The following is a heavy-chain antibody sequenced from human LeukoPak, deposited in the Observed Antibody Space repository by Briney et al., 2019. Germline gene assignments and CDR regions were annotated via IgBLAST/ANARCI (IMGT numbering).Heavy chain of an antibody. CDR3: ALDDRGSYSFDY. CDR2: ISAYNGNT. CDR1: GYTFTSYG. J-gene: IGHJ4*02. Sequence: ASVKVSCKASGYTFTSYGISWVRQAPGQGLEWMGWISAYNGNTNYAQKLQGRVTMTTDTSTNTAYMELRSLRSDDTAVYYCALDDRGSYSFDYWGQGTLVTVSS. D-gene: IGHD1-26*01. V-gene: IGHV1-18*01.